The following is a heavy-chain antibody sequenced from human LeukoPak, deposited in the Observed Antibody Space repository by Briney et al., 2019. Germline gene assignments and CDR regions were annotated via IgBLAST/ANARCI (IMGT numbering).Heavy chain of an antibody. Sequence: SQTLSLTCAISGDSVSSNSAAWNWIRQSPSRGLEWLGRTYYRSKWYNDYAVSVESRITISPDTSKNQFSLQLNSVTPEDTAVYYCAREFLNWNYPQFDPWGQGTLVTVSS. V-gene: IGHV6-1*01. CDR3: AREFLNWNYPQFDP. D-gene: IGHD1-7*01. CDR2: TYYRSKWYN. CDR1: GDSVSSNSAA. J-gene: IGHJ5*02.